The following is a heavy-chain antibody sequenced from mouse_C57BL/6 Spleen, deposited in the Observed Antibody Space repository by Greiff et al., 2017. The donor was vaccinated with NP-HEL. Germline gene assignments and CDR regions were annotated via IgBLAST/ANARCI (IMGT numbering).Heavy chain of an antibody. Sequence: VQLHQPGAELVRPGSSVKLSCKASGYTFTSYWMDWVKQRPGQGLEWIGNIYPSDSETHYNQKFKDKATLTVDKSSSTAYMQLSSLTSEDSAVYYCARGGGRLLRYWGQGTTLTVSS. V-gene: IGHV1-61*01. CDR2: IYPSDSET. J-gene: IGHJ2*01. CDR1: GYTFTSYW. D-gene: IGHD1-1*01. CDR3: ARGGGRLLRY.